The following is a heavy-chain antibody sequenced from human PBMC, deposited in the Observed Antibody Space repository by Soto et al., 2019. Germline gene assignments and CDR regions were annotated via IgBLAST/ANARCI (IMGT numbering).Heavy chain of an antibody. CDR2: ISESGYST. D-gene: IGHD6-19*01. CDR1: GIRFSSYE. Sequence: QLVESGGGLGQPGGSLRLSCAASGIRFSSYEMNWVHQAPGKGLEWISYISESGYSTYYADAVKGRFAISRDNAKNLLYLQMNSLRVDDTAVYYCARDQEVHDSRGHKIRAMDVWGQGTTVTVSS. CDR3: ARDQEVHDSRGHKIRAMDV. V-gene: IGHV3-48*03. J-gene: IGHJ6*02.